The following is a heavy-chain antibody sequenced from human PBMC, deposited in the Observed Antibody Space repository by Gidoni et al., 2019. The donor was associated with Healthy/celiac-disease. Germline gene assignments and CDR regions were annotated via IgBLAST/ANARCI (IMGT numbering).Heavy chain of an antibody. J-gene: IGHJ4*02. Sequence: QVQLQDSGPGLVKPSGTLSINWVVYGGSIRSSNWWRCVRQPPGKGLEWIGEIYHSGSTNYNPSLKSRVTISVDKSKNQFSLKLSSVTAADPAVYYCARGTFVGVVIVFDYWGQGTLVTVSS. CDR2: IYHSGST. V-gene: IGHV4-4*02. CDR3: ARGTFVGVVIVFDY. CDR1: GGSIRSSNW. D-gene: IGHD3-3*01.